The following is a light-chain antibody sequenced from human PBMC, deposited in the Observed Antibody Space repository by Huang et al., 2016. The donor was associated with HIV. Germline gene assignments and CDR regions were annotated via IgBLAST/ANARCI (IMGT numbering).Light chain of an antibody. V-gene: IGKV1-39*01. CDR1: QSISSY. Sequence: DIQMTQSPSSLSASVGDRVTITCRANQSISSYLNWYQQKPGKAPKLLIYAASSLQSGGPSRFSGSGSGTDFTLTISSLQPEDFATYYCQQSYSTPWTFGQGTKVEIK. CDR3: QQSYSTPWT. J-gene: IGKJ1*01. CDR2: AAS.